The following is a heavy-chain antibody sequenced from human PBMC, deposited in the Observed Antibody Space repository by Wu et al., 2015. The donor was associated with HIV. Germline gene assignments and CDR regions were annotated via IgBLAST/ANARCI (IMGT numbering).Heavy chain of an antibody. CDR1: GATFISYT. CDR2: FIPMFGTA. J-gene: IGHJ5*02. V-gene: IGHV1-69*05. CDR3: ARGGKAIYCSSTSCGLWFDP. Sequence: QVQLMQSGAEVKKPGSSVKVSCKASGATFISYTITWVRQAPGQGLEWMGGFIPMFGTANYAQKFQGRLTITTDESTATGYMELSSLGSEDTAVYFCARGGKAIYCSSTSCGLWFDPWGQGTLVTVSS. D-gene: IGHD2-2*01.